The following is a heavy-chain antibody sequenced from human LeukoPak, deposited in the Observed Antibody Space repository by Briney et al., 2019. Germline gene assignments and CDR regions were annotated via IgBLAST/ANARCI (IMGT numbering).Heavy chain of an antibody. Sequence: GGSLRLSCAASGFTFSDYGMHWVRQAPGKGLLWVSRIKTDGSSATYADSVKGRFTVSRDNAKNTLYLQMDSLRAEDTAVYYCARDPRPYGSYFVDYWGQGTLVTVSS. J-gene: IGHJ4*02. CDR2: IKTDGSSA. CDR1: GFTFSDYG. D-gene: IGHD1-26*01. V-gene: IGHV3-74*01. CDR3: ARDPRPYGSYFVDY.